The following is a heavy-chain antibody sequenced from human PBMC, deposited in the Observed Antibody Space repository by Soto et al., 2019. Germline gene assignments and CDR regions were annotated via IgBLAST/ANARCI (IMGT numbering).Heavy chain of an antibody. D-gene: IGHD3-3*01. V-gene: IGHV3-15*07. CDR1: GFTFSNAW. J-gene: IGHJ6*02. Sequence: EVQLVESGGGLVKPGGSLRLSCAASGFTFSNAWMNWVRQAPGKGLEWVGRIKSKTDGGTTDYAAPVKGRFTISRDDSKNTLYLQMNSLKTEDTAVYYCTTLSSTIFGLVLMDVWGQGTTVTVSS. CDR2: IKSKTDGGTT. CDR3: TTLSSTIFGLVLMDV.